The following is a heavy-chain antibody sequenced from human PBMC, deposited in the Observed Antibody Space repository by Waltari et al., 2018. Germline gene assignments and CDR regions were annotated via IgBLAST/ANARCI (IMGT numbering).Heavy chain of an antibody. D-gene: IGHD2-2*01. J-gene: IGHJ4*02. CDR2: IYYSGST. CDR3: ARGETAYCSSTSCYGY. V-gene: IGHV4-59*01. Sequence: LTCTVSGGSISSYYWSWIRQPPGKGLEWIGYIYYSGSTNYNPSLKSRVTISVDTSKNQFSLKLSSVTAADTAVYYCARGETAYCSSTSCYGYWGQGTLVTVSS. CDR1: GGSISSYY.